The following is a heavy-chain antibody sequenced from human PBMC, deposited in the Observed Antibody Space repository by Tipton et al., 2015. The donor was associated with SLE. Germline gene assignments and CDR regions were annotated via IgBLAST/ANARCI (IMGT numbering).Heavy chain of an antibody. CDR1: GGSISSHY. Sequence: TLSLTCTVSGGSISSHYWSWIRQPPGKGLEWIGEINHSGSTNYNPSLKSRVTMSVDTSKNQFSLKLSSVTAADTAVYYCARISLTERSAFDIWGQGTMVTVSS. J-gene: IGHJ3*02. CDR2: INHSGST. CDR3: ARISLTERSAFDI. V-gene: IGHV4-34*01.